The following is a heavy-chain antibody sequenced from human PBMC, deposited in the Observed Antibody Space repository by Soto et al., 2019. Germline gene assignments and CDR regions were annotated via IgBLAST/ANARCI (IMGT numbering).Heavy chain of an antibody. Sequence: SETLSLTCNVSGVSISSGGYYWTWIRQHPGKGLEWIGYNYHPGSTYYNPSLKGRVIISVDTSKNQFSLKLSSVTAADTAVYYCASSAYYYGMDVWGQGTTVTVSS. D-gene: IGHD2-21*01. CDR3: ASSAYYYGMDV. CDR2: NYHPGST. CDR1: GVSISSGGYY. J-gene: IGHJ6*02. V-gene: IGHV4-31*03.